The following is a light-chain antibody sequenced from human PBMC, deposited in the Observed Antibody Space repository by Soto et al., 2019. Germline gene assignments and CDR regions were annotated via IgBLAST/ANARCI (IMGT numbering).Light chain of an antibody. V-gene: IGLV1-44*01. J-gene: IGLJ1*01. CDR2: TNN. CDR3: AAWDDRLNGPSYV. CDR1: TSNIGSNP. Sequence: QSVLTQPPSVSGTPGQTVTISGSGSTSNIGSNPVNWYQQLPGTAPRLLISTNNQRPSGVPDRFSGSRSGTSASLAISGLQSEDEADYYCAAWDDRLNGPSYVFGTGTKVTVL.